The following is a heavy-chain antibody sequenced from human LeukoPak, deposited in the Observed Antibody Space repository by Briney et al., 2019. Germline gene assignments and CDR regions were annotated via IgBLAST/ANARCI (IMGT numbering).Heavy chain of an antibody. CDR3: LFASGSYYTAFEH. J-gene: IGHJ4*02. D-gene: IGHD3-10*01. CDR1: GFTFSSYW. V-gene: IGHV3-74*01. CDR2: IDTDGTIT. Sequence: GGSLRLSCAASGFTFSSYWMHWVRQAPGKGLVWVSRIDTDGTITNYADSVKGRFTVSRDNAKNTLYLQMSSLRAEDTAVYYCLFASGSYYTAFEHWGQGTLVTVSS.